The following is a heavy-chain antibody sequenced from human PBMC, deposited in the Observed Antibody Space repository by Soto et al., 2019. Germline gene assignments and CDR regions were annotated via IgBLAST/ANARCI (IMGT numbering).Heavy chain of an antibody. CDR2: IIPVLDTA. CDR1: GGTFTDSA. D-gene: IGHD3-10*01. V-gene: IGHV1-69*01. Sequence: QLQLVQSGAAVMKPGSSVKVSCKTSGGTFTDSAFSWVRQAPGQGPEWMGGIIPVLDTANYAQKFLGRLTIAADESTNTVHMELTGLRSGDTAIYFCVRCQVNYTRATYYFDSWGQGTLVTVSS. J-gene: IGHJ4*02. CDR3: VRCQVNYTRATYYFDS.